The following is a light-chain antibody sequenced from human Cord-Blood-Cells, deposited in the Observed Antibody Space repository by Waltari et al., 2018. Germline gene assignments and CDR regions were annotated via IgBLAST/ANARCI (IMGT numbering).Light chain of an antibody. CDR1: QGISND. CDR2: GAS. CDR3: QQYNSYPTT. J-gene: IGKJ2*01. Sequence: DIQMTQSPSSLSASVGDRVTITFRAIQGISNDLAWFQQKPGKAPKSLIYGASSLQSGVPSKFSGSGSGTDFTLTISSLQAEDFATYQCQQYNSYPTTFGQGTKLEIK. V-gene: IGKV1-16*02.